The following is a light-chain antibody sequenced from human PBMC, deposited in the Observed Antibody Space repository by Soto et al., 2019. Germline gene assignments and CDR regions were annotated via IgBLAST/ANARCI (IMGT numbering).Light chain of an antibody. CDR2: GAS. Sequence: EVVMTQSPATLSVSPGEGATLSCRASQGIGYTLAWYKHKPGQPPRLLIYGASKRATGIPGRFTGSGSGTDFTLSVSRLEPEDFAVYFCQQYGSSPATFGQGTKVDIK. CDR3: QQYGSSPAT. CDR1: QGIGYT. V-gene: IGKV3-20*01. J-gene: IGKJ1*01.